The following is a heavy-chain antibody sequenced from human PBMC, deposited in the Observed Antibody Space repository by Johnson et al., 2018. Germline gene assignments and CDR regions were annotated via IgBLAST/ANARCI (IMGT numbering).Heavy chain of an antibody. CDR3: ARDRIPDYGDYRDAFDV. J-gene: IGHJ3*01. Sequence: EVQLVESGGGLVQXGRSLRLSCAASGFTFDNYAMHWVRQAPGKGLEWVSGISYNSNNIGYADSVRGRFPISRDNAKNSLFLQMNSLRAEDTAVYYCARDRIPDYGDYRDAFDVWGQGTMVTVSS. D-gene: IGHD4-17*01. CDR2: ISYNSNNI. V-gene: IGHV3-9*01. CDR1: GFTFDNYA.